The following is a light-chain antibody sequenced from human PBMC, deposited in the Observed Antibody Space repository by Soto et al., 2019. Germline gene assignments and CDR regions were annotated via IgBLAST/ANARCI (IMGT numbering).Light chain of an antibody. CDR2: SNN. J-gene: IGLJ2*01. CDR1: SSNIGSNT. CDR3: AAWDDSLNGLVL. Sequence: QSVLTQPPSASGTPGQRVTISCSGSSSNIGSNTVNWYQQLPGTAPKLLIYSNNQRPSGVPDRFSGSNSGTSASLAISGLQSEDEADYYCAAWDDSLNGLVLFGGGTKLTVL. V-gene: IGLV1-44*01.